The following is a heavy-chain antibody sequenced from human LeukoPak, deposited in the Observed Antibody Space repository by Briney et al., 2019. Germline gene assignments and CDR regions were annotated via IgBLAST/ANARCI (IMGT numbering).Heavy chain of an antibody. V-gene: IGHV4-4*07. CDR1: GGSISSYY. J-gene: IGHJ4*02. Sequence: ETSETLSLTCTVSGGSISSYYWSWIRQPAGKGLEWIGRIYTSGSTNYNPSLKSRVTMSVDTSKNQFSLKLSSVTAADTAVYYCARLGVASRGYTYGPDYWGQGTLVTVSS. D-gene: IGHD5-18*01. CDR2: IYTSGST. CDR3: ARLGVASRGYTYGPDY.